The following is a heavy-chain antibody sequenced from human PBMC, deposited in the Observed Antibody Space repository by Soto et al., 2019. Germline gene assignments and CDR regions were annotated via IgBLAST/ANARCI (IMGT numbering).Heavy chain of an antibody. V-gene: IGHV1-18*01. J-gene: IGHJ6*02. CDR2: ISAYNGNT. CDR1: GYTFTSYG. D-gene: IGHD3-22*01. Sequence: QVQLVQSGAEVKKPGASVKVSCKASGYTFTSYGMSWVRQAPGQGLEWMGWISAYNGNTNYAQKLQGRVTMTTDTATRTAYEELRSLRSDETVEYCWGFSDYGRASGSYCIDVWGQGTTVTVSS. CDR3: GFSDYGRASGSYCIDV.